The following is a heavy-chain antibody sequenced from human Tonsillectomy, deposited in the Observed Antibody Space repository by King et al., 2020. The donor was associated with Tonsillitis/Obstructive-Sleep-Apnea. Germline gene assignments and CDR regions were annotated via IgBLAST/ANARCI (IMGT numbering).Heavy chain of an antibody. CDR2: IYSGGST. Sequence: VQLVESGGGLVQPGESLRLSCAASGFTVTTNYMTWVRQAPWKGLEWVSVIYSGGSTFYSDAVKGRFTISRHNSKSTLHLQMNSLRDEDTAVYSCVRDYYYDSTDYYGVPAGAVIDYWGQGTLVTVSS. CDR1: GFTVTTNY. D-gene: IGHD3-22*01. V-gene: IGHV3-53*04. CDR3: VRDYYYDSTDYYGVPAGAVIDY. J-gene: IGHJ4*02.